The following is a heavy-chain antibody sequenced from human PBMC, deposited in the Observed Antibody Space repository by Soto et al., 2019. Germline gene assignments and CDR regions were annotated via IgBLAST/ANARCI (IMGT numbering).Heavy chain of an antibody. D-gene: IGHD3-10*02. J-gene: IGHJ6*02. Sequence: SGKVSCKASGDTFSSYAISWLRQAPGKGLEWMGKIIPTFGRTNYAQKFQGRLTISADDSTSTAYMELSSLLSEDTAVYYCARDPLSSFAMDVWGQGTTVTVSS. CDR2: IIPTFGRT. V-gene: IGHV1-69*13. CDR3: ARDPLSSFAMDV. CDR1: GDTFSSYA.